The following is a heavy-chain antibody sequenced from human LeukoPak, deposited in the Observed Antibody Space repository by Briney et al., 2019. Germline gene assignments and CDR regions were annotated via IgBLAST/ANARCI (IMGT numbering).Heavy chain of an antibody. J-gene: IGHJ4*02. D-gene: IGHD4-17*01. Sequence: GGSLRLSCAASGFTFSSYWMSWVRQAPGKGLEWVANIKQDGSEKYYVDSVKGRFTISRDNAKNSLYLQMNSLRAEDTAVYYCARDDVANGDLDYLDLWGQGTLVTVSS. CDR2: IKQDGSEK. CDR1: GFTFSSYW. V-gene: IGHV3-7*01. CDR3: ARDDVANGDLDYLDL.